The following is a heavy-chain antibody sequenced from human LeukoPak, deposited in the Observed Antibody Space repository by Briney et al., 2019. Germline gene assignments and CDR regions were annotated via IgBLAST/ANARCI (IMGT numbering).Heavy chain of an antibody. CDR1: GFTFSSHA. V-gene: IGHV3-23*01. Sequence: PGGSLRLSCAASGFTFSSHAMAWVRQAPGKGLERVSAIGGSSGSTYYADSVKGRFTISRDNSKNTVYLQMNNLRADDTAVYYCARDPGVVAFHYLDYWGQGTLVTVSS. J-gene: IGHJ4*02. CDR3: ARDPGVVAFHYLDY. CDR2: IGGSSGST. D-gene: IGHD3-3*01.